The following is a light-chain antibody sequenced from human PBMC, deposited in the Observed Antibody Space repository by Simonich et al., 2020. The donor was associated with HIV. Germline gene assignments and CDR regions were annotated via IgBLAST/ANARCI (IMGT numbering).Light chain of an antibody. CDR1: QSFTNN. V-gene: IGKV3-15*01. CDR2: DAS. Sequence: EIVMTQSPAPLSVPPGERATLSCRASQSFTNNLAWYQQKPGQAPRLLIYDASTRATGFPARFSGSGSGTEFTLTISDMQSEDLAVYYCQQYDSWPYTFGQGTKVEIK. J-gene: IGKJ2*01. CDR3: QQYDSWPYT.